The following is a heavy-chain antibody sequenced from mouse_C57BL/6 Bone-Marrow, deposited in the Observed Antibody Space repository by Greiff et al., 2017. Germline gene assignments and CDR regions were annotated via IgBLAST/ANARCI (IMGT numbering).Heavy chain of an antibody. J-gene: IGHJ1*03. Sequence: EVQLVEPGGDLVKPGGSLKLSCAASGFTFSSYGMSWVRQTPDQRLEWVATISSGGSYTYYPDSVKGRFTISRDNATNTPYLQMSSLKSEDTAMXYCAGRGVYYGSRGYFDVWGTGTTVTVSS. CDR3: AGRGVYYGSRGYFDV. CDR2: ISSGGSYT. D-gene: IGHD1-1*01. V-gene: IGHV5-6*01. CDR1: GFTFSSYG.